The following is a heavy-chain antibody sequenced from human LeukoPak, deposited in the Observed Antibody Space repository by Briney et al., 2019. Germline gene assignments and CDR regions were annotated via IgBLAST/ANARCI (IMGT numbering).Heavy chain of an antibody. CDR1: GGSISSGSYY. J-gene: IGHJ4*02. Sequence: SETLSLTCTVSGGSISSGSYYWSWIRQPAGKGLEWIGRIYTSGSTNYNPSLKSRVTISVDTSKNQFSLKLSSVTAADTAVYYCARHDALPVRGVIQFDYWGQGTLVTVSS. V-gene: IGHV4-61*02. CDR3: ARHDALPVRGVIQFDY. CDR2: IYTSGST. D-gene: IGHD3-10*01.